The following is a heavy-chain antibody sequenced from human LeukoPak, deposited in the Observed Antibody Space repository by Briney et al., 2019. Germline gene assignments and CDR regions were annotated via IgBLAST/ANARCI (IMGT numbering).Heavy chain of an antibody. CDR3: ARVSPYPDPNFDY. J-gene: IGHJ4*02. CDR1: GDSISSYY. V-gene: IGHV4-59*12. Sequence: SETLSLTCTVSGDSISSYYWSWIRQPPGRGLEWIGYIFYSGSTNYNPSLKSRVTISVDTSKNQFSLKLSSVTAADTAVYYCARVSPYPDPNFDYWGQGTLVTVSS. CDR2: IFYSGST.